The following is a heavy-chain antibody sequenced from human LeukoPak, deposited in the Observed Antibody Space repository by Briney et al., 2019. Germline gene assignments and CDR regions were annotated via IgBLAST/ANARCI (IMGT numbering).Heavy chain of an antibody. D-gene: IGHD3-16*01. J-gene: IGHJ5*02. V-gene: IGHV3-15*01. CDR3: TIAVVGVTVWFDP. Sequence: PGGSLRLSCAASGFTFSNAWMSWVRQAPGKGLEWVGHIKSKTDSGTTDYAAPVKDRFSISRDDSKSTLYLQMNSLKIEDTAVYYCTIAVVGVTVWFDPWGQGTLVTVSS. CDR1: GFTFSNAW. CDR2: IKSKTDSGTT.